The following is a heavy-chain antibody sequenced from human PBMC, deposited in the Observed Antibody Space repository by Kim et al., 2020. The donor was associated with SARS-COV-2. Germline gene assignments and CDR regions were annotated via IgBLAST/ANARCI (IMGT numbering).Heavy chain of an antibody. CDR1: GGSISSSSYY. D-gene: IGHD5-18*01. CDR2: IYYSGST. CDR3: ARGGTAMFRSYFDY. J-gene: IGHJ4*01. V-gene: IGHV4-39*07. Sequence: SETLSLTCTVSGGSISSSSYYWGWIRQPPGKGLEWIGSIYYSGSTYYNPSLKSRVTISVDTSKNQFSLKLSSVTAADTAVYYCARGGTAMFRSYFDYWG.